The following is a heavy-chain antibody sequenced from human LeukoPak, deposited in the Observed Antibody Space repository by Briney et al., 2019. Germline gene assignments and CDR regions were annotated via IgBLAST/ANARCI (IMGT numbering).Heavy chain of an antibody. D-gene: IGHD3-22*01. CDR2: ITSSGAAT. J-gene: IGHJ4*02. CDR3: AKDRPNYYGSNGHYYKLNGDC. V-gene: IGHV3-23*01. CDR1: GFTFSSYA. Sequence: GGSLRLSCAASGFTFSSYAMSWVRQAPGKGLEWVSSITSSGAATYYADSVKGRFTISRDNSDNTLYLQLNSLRAEDTAVYYCAKDRPNYYGSNGHYYKLNGDCWGQGTLVTVSS.